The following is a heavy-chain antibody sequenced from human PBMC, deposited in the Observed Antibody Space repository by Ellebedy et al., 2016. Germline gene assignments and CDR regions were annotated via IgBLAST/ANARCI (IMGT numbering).Heavy chain of an antibody. J-gene: IGHJ6*02. CDR2: IFPIFDTT. CDR3: ARDFGGMDV. D-gene: IGHD3-10*01. Sequence: ASVKVSCKASGGTFSNYAINWVRQAPGQGPEWMGGIFPIFDTTNYSPRFRGRLTITADASTSTAYLELSSLRPEDTAVYYCARDFGGMDVWGQGTKVTVSS. V-gene: IGHV1-69*13. CDR1: GGTFSNYA.